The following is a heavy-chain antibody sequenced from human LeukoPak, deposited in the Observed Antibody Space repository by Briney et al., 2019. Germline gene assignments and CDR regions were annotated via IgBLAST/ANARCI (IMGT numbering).Heavy chain of an antibody. CDR3: ARWNYDIWTGHRYFDY. V-gene: IGHV4-59*01. CDR2: FDNSGGS. J-gene: IGHJ4*02. Sequence: SETLSLTCNVSGDSIRGFYWAWIRQPPGKGLEWIGYFDNSGGSNYNPALESRVIISVDTSKNQFSLKLRSLTAADTAVYYCARWNYDIWTGHRYFDYWGRGTLVAVSS. D-gene: IGHD3/OR15-3a*01. CDR1: GDSIRGFY.